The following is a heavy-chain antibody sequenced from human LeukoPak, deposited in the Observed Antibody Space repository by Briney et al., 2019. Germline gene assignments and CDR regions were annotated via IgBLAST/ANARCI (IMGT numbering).Heavy chain of an antibody. V-gene: IGHV5-51*01. CDR2: IFPGDSDT. J-gene: IGHJ4*02. CDR1: EYSFATYW. Sequence: KSGESLKISCKGSEYSFATYWIGLVRQMPGQGLEWMGIIFPGDSDTRYSPSFQGQVTFSADKSISTAYLQWSSLKASDAAIYYCASEYCSGGNCYFDYWGQGTLVTVSS. CDR3: ASEYCSGGNCYFDY. D-gene: IGHD2-15*01.